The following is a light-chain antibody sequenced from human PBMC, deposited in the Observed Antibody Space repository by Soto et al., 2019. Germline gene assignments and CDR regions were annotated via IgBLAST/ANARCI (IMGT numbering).Light chain of an antibody. J-gene: IGKJ4*01. CDR3: QKFNAVPT. Sequence: DIHMTQSPSSLSASVGDRVTITCRASQAISNYLAWYQQKPGKVPTLLIYAASTLQSGVPTRFSGSGSGTDFTLTISSLQPEDAATYYCQKFNAVPTFGGGTKVEIK. CDR1: QAISNY. V-gene: IGKV1-27*01. CDR2: AAS.